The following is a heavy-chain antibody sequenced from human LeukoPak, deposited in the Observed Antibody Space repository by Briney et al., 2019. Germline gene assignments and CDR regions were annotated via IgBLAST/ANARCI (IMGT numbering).Heavy chain of an antibody. CDR3: AKDQLPTSGWYTNFDY. V-gene: IGHV3-11*05. J-gene: IGHJ4*02. D-gene: IGHD6-19*01. CDR1: GLTFSDHY. CDR2: ISSSSHT. Sequence: GGSLRLSCVASGLTFSDHYMSWIRQAPGKGLEWVSYISSSSHTNDADCVKGRFTISRDNSKNTLYLQMNSLRAEDTAVYYCAKDQLPTSGWYTNFDYWGQGTLVTVSS.